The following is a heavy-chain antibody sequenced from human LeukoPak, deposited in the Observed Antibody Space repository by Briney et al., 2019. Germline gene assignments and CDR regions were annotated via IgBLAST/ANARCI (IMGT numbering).Heavy chain of an antibody. CDR2: IYTSGST. CDR3: ARDLRNYYGSGSYYRFDP. CDR1: GGSISSGSYY. D-gene: IGHD3-10*01. V-gene: IGHV4-61*09. Sequence: SETLSLTCTVSGGSISSGSYYWSWIRQPAGKGLEWIGHIYTSGSTNYNPSLKSRVTISVDTSKNQFSLKLSSVTAADTAVYYCARDLRNYYGSGSYYRFDPWGQGTLVTVSS. J-gene: IGHJ5*02.